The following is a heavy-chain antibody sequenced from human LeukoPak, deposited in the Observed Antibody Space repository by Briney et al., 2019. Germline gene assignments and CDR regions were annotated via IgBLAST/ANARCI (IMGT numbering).Heavy chain of an antibody. CDR3: ARDITGDYGGGYGMDV. CDR2: ISAYNGNT. D-gene: IGHD4-23*01. CDR1: GYTFTSYG. V-gene: IGHV1-18*01. J-gene: IGHJ6*02. Sequence: GASVKVSCKASGYTFTSYGISWVRQAPGQGLEWMGWISAYNGNTNYAQKLQVRVTMTTDTSTSTAYMELRSLRSDDTAVYYCARDITGDYGGGYGMDVWGQGTTVTVSS.